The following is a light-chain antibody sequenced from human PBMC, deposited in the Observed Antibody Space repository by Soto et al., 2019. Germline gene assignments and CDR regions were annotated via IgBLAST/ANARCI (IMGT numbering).Light chain of an antibody. Sequence: IQMTQPPSTLSASVGDRVTITCRASQSISSWLAWYQQKPGKAPKLLIYDASSLESGVPSRFSGSGSGTEFTLTISSLQPDDFTTYYCQQYYSYSPLTFGGGTKVDI. V-gene: IGKV1-5*01. CDR3: QQYYSYSPLT. CDR2: DAS. J-gene: IGKJ4*01. CDR1: QSISSW.